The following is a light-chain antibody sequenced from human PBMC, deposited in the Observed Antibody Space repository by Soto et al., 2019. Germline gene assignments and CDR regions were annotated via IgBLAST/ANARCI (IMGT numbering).Light chain of an antibody. J-gene: IGKJ4*01. CDR3: HQYNNWPPLT. CDR1: QSVGSD. V-gene: IGKV3-15*01. CDR2: GAS. Sequence: EIVMTQSPATLSVSPGERATLSCRASQSVGSDLAWYQQKPGQAPRLLIYGASTRATGIPARFSGSGSGTEFTLTISSLQSEDFAVYFCHQYNNWPPLTFGGGTKVEIK.